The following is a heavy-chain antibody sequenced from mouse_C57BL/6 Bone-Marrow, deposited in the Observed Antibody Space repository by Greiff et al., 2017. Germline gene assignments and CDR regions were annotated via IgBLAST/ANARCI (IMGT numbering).Heavy chain of an antibody. CDR2: IYPGSGST. CDR3: AREDSTEPWFAY. CDR1: GYTFTSYW. Sequence: VQLQQPGAELVKPGASVKLSCKASGYTFTSYWITWVKQRPGQGLEWIGDIYPGSGSTNYNEKFKSKATLTVDTPSSTAYMQLSSLTSEDSAVYYCAREDSTEPWFAYWGQGTLVTVSA. D-gene: IGHD3-2*02. J-gene: IGHJ3*01. V-gene: IGHV1-55*01.